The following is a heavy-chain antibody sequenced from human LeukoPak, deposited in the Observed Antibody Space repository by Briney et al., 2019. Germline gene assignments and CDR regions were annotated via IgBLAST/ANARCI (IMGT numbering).Heavy chain of an antibody. Sequence: GGSLRLSCAASGFTVSSSYMSWVRQAPGKGLEWVSVFYSGGKTYYTDSVKGRFTISRDNSKNTLYLQMNSLRAEDTAVYYCARAVGYCNGGSCYKDYWGQGTLVTVSS. CDR1: GFTVSSSY. J-gene: IGHJ4*02. D-gene: IGHD2-15*01. CDR3: ARAVGYCNGGSCYKDY. CDR2: FYSGGKT. V-gene: IGHV3-53*01.